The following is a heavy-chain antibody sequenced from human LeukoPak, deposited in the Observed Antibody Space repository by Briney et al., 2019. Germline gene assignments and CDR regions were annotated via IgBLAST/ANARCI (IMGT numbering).Heavy chain of an antibody. CDR1: GFTFSSYS. CDR2: ISSSSSYI. CDR3: AKVAHDAFDI. J-gene: IGHJ3*02. Sequence: GGSLRLSCAASGFTFSSYSMNWVRQAPGKGLEWVSSISSSSSYIYYADSVKGRFTITRDNAKNSLYLQMNSLRAEDTAVYYCAKVAHDAFDIWGQGTMVTVSS. V-gene: IGHV3-21*01.